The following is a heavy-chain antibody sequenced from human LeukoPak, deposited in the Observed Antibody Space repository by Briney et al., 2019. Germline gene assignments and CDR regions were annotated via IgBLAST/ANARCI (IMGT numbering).Heavy chain of an antibody. Sequence: PSETLSLTCTVSGGSISSYYWSWIRQPPGKGLEWIGYIYYSGSTKYNPSLKSRVTISVDTSKNQFSLKLTSVTAADTAVYYCARGVRVAAAGKKYWFDPWGQGTLVTVSS. CDR2: IYYSGST. V-gene: IGHV4-59*08. CDR3: ARGVRVAAAGKKYWFDP. J-gene: IGHJ5*02. D-gene: IGHD6-13*01. CDR1: GGSISSYY.